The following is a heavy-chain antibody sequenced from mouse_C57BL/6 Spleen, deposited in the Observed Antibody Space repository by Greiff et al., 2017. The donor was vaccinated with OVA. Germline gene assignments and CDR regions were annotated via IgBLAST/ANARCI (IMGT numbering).Heavy chain of an antibody. Sequence: VQLKESGPELVKPGASVKISCKASGYSFTDYNMNWVKQSNGKSLEWIGVINPNYGTTSYNQKFKGKATLTVDQSSSTAYMQLNSLTSEDSAVYYCARIDYGSSYGYFDVWGTGTTVTVSS. CDR3: ARIDYGSSYGYFDV. V-gene: IGHV1-39*01. J-gene: IGHJ1*03. CDR2: INPNYGTT. CDR1: GYSFTDYN. D-gene: IGHD1-1*01.